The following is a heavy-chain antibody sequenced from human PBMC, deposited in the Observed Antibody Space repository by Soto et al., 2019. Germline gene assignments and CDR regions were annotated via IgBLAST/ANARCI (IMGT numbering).Heavy chain of an antibody. CDR3: ARGGRATIPSGAVYYMDV. Sequence: SETLSLTCAVYGGSFSGYYWSWIRQPPGKGLEWIGEINHSGSTNYNPSLKSRVTISVDTSKNQFSLKLSSVTAADTAVYYCARGGRATIPSGAVYYMDVWGKGTTVTVSS. CDR2: INHSGST. CDR1: GGSFSGYY. J-gene: IGHJ6*03. D-gene: IGHD5-12*01. V-gene: IGHV4-34*01.